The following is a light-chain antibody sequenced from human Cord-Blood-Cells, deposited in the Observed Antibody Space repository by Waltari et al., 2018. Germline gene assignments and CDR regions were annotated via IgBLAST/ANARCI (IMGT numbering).Light chain of an antibody. CDR2: DAS. CDR3: QQYNSYSTWT. CDR1: QSISSW. Sequence: DIQMTQSPSTLSASVGDSVTITCRASQSISSWLAWYQQKPGKAPKLLVYDASSLESGVPSRFSGSGSGTEFTRTISSLQPDDFATYYCQQYNSYSTWTFGQGTKVEIK. V-gene: IGKV1-5*01. J-gene: IGKJ1*01.